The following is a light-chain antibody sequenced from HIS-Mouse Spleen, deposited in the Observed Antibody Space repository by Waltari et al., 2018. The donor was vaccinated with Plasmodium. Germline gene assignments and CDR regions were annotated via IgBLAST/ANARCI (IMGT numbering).Light chain of an antibody. CDR2: GAS. V-gene: IGKV3-15*01. CDR3: QQYNNWSFT. CDR1: QSVSSN. J-gene: IGKJ3*01. Sequence: EIVMTQSPATLSVSPGERATLSCRASQSVSSNLAWYQQKPGQAASRLIYGASTRATGIPARFSGSGSGTEVTLTISSLQSEDFAVYYCQQYNNWSFTFGPGTKVDIK.